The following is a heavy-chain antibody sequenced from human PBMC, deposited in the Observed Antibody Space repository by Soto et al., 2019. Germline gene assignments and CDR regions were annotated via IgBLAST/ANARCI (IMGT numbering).Heavy chain of an antibody. CDR3: ARDDVLCSGGSCFGVPMDV. J-gene: IGHJ6*03. Sequence: PGGSLRLSCVVSGFSFSTSWMHWVRQAPGKGLVWVSRVNPDGRSTGYADSVKGRFTISRDSSKNTLQLQMDSLRAKDTAVYYCARDDVLCSGGSCFGVPMDVWGKGTTVTVSS. D-gene: IGHD2-15*01. CDR2: VNPDGRST. V-gene: IGHV3-74*01. CDR1: GFSFSTSW.